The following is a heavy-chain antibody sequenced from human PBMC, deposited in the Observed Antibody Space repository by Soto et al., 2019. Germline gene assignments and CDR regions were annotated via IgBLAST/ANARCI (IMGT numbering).Heavy chain of an antibody. D-gene: IGHD3-9*01. Sequence: LSLTCTVSGGSFSSDNYFWSWIRQLPGKGLEWIGYIYYSGSAYYNPSLESRVTISVDKPKNQFSLRLGSVTVADTAVYYCAREVNLTVTSDAFDIWGQGTMVTVSS. V-gene: IGHV4-31*03. J-gene: IGHJ3*02. CDR1: GGSFSSDNYF. CDR2: IYYSGSA. CDR3: AREVNLTVTSDAFDI.